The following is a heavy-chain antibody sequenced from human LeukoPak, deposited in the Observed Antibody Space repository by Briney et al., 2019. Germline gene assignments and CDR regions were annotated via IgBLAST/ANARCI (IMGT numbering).Heavy chain of an antibody. Sequence: PSQTLSLTCAVSGGSISSGGYSWSWIRQPPGKGLEWIGYIYHSGSTYYNPSLKSRVTISVDRSKNQFSLKLSSVTAADTAVYYCARATSTNYYYDSSGYYNAEYFQHWGQGTLVTVSS. CDR1: GGSISSGGYS. CDR2: IYHSGST. J-gene: IGHJ1*01. V-gene: IGHV4-30-2*01. CDR3: ARATSTNYYYDSSGYYNAEYFQH. D-gene: IGHD3-22*01.